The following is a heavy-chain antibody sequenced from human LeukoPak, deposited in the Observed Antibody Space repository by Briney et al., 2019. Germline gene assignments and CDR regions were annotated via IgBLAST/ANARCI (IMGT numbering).Heavy chain of an antibody. Sequence: PGGSLRLSCAASGFTFVSYAMSWVRQVPGKGLEWVSAISGSGSDTYYADSVKGRFTISRDNSKSTLYLQMNSLRAKDTAIYYCAKDLGGEGGSGFPGYWGRGTLVTVSS. CDR1: GFTFVSYA. D-gene: IGHD3-10*01. V-gene: IGHV3-23*01. CDR2: ISGSGSDT. J-gene: IGHJ4*02. CDR3: AKDLGGEGGSGFPGY.